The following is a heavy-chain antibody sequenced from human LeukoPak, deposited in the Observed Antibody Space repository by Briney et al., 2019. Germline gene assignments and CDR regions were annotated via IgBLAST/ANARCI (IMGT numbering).Heavy chain of an antibody. Sequence: SETLSLTCTVSGGSISSYYWNWIRQPPGKGLEWIGYIYTSGSTNYNPSLKSRVTISVDTSKNQFSLKLSSVTAADTAVYYCARHRRPNYYDSSGGHDAFDIWGQGTMVTVSS. CDR3: ARHRRPNYYDSSGGHDAFDI. D-gene: IGHD3-22*01. J-gene: IGHJ3*02. CDR1: GGSISSYY. V-gene: IGHV4-4*09. CDR2: IYTSGST.